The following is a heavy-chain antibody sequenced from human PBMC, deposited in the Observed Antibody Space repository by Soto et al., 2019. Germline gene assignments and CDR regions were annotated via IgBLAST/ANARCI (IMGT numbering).Heavy chain of an antibody. J-gene: IGHJ4*02. D-gene: IGHD1-26*01. V-gene: IGHV4-59*08. CDR1: GGSISSYY. CDR3: ARRWGAAVDY. Sequence: QVQLQESGPGLVKPSETLSLTCTVSGGSISSYYWSWIRQPPGKGLEWIGYIYYSGSTNYNPSLKSRVTLPVDMSKNQFTLKVSSVTAADTAVYYCARRWGAAVDYWGQGTLVTVSS. CDR2: IYYSGST.